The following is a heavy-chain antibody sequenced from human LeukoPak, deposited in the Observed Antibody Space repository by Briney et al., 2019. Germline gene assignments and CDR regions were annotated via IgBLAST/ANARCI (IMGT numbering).Heavy chain of an antibody. D-gene: IGHD3-10*01. J-gene: IGHJ4*02. CDR3: ASNSFDYYGSGSYSVDY. V-gene: IGHV4-34*01. CDR2: INHSGST. CDR1: GGSFSGYY. Sequence: PSETLSLTCAVYGGSFSGYYWSWLRQPPGKGLEWIGEINHSGSTNYNPSLKSRVTISVDTSKNQFSLKLSSVTAADTAVYYCASNSFDYYGSGSYSVDYWGQGTLVTVSS.